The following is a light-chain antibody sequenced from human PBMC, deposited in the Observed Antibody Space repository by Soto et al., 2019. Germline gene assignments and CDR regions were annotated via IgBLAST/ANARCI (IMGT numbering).Light chain of an antibody. Sequence: EIVLTQSPATLSLSPGERATLSRRASQSVSSYLAWYQQKPGQAPRLLMYEASTRATGIPARFSGGGSGTDFTLTISSLEPEDFAVYYCQQRSDWPWTFGQGTKVEIK. J-gene: IGKJ1*01. V-gene: IGKV3-11*01. CDR1: QSVSSY. CDR2: EAS. CDR3: QQRSDWPWT.